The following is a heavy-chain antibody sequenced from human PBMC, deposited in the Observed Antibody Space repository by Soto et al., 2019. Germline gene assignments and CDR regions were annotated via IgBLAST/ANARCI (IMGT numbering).Heavy chain of an antibody. CDR2: IIPIFGTA. D-gene: IGHD3-10*01. CDR1: GGTFSSYA. J-gene: IGHJ3*02. CDR3: ARKAESYGFDI. Sequence: SVKVSCKAAGGTFSSYAISGVRQAPGQGLEWMGGIIPIFGTANYAQKFRGRVTITADESTSTAYMELSGLRSEDTAMYYCARKAESYGFDIWGQGTLVTVSS. V-gene: IGHV1-69*13.